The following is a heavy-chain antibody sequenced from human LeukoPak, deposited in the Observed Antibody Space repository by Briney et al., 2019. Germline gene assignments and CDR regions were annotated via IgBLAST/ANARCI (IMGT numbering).Heavy chain of an antibody. CDR2: ISGSGGST. J-gene: IGHJ4*02. D-gene: IGHD2-2*01. CDR3: AKSPQDIVVVPAAMWCGY. CDR1: GFTFSSYA. Sequence: GGSLRLSCAASGFTFSSYAMSWVRQAPGKGLEWVSAISGSGGSTYYADSVKGRFTISRDNSKNTLYLQMNSLRAEDTAVYYCAKSPQDIVVVPAAMWCGYWGQGTLVTVSS. V-gene: IGHV3-23*01.